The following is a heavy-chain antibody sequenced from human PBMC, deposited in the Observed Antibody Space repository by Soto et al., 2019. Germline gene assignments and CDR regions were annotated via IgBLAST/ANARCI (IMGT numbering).Heavy chain of an antibody. CDR2: ISSSSSTI. V-gene: IGHV3-48*02. D-gene: IGHD3-9*01. CDR3: ARDQRLPYFDWLNPRRFDY. Sequence: EVQLVESGGGLVQPGGSLRLSCAASGFTFSSYSMNWVRQAPGKGLEWVSYISSSSSTIYYADSVKGRFTISRDNAKNTLYLQMNSLRDEDTAVYYCARDQRLPYFDWLNPRRFDYWGQGTLVTVSS. J-gene: IGHJ4*02. CDR1: GFTFSSYS.